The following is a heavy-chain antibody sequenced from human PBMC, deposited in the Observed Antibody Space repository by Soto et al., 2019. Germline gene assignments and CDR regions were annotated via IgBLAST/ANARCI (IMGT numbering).Heavy chain of an antibody. Sequence: QVQLVESGGGVVQPGRSLRLSCAASGITFSSYGMHWVRQAPGKGLEWVAVISYDGSNKYYADSVKGRFTISRDNSKNTLYLQMNSLRAEDTAVYYCAKADDFWSGYSRHIDYWGQGTLVTVSS. V-gene: IGHV3-30*18. J-gene: IGHJ4*02. D-gene: IGHD3-3*01. CDR2: ISYDGSNK. CDR1: GITFSSYG. CDR3: AKADDFWSGYSRHIDY.